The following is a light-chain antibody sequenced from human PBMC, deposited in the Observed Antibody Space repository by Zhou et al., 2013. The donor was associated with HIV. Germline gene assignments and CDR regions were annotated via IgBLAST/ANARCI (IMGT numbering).Light chain of an antibody. CDR2: DGS. Sequence: IQVTQSPSSLSARVGDTVTITCQANGYLNWYQQRRGKAPKLLIYDGSKLERGVPSRFSGSGSGTDFTLTISSLKLEDFATYFCQQSYSTPLSFGGGTKVEIK. CDR3: QQSYSTPLS. J-gene: IGKJ4*01. CDR1: GY. V-gene: IGKV1-39*01.